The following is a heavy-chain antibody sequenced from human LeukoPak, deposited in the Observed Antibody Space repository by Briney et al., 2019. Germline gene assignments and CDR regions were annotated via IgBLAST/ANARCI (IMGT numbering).Heavy chain of an antibody. CDR1: GGTFSSYA. D-gene: IGHD5-24*01. V-gene: IGHV1-69*13. CDR2: IIPIFGTA. CDR3: ARDGMATISPFFDY. J-gene: IGHJ4*02. Sequence: ASVKVSCKASGGTFSSYAISWVRQAPGQGLEWMGGIIPIFGTANYAQKFQGRVTITADESTSTAYMELSGLRSEDTAVYYCARDGMATISPFFDYWGQGTLVTVSS.